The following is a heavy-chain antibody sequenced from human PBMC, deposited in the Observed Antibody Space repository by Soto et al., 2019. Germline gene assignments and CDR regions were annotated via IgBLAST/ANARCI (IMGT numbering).Heavy chain of an antibody. CDR1: GGSISRSNYN. CDR2: IFYNGNT. V-gene: IGHV4-39*01. Sequence: QLRLQESGPGLVKPSETLSLTCIVSGGSISRSNYNWGWIRQTPGKGLEWVGSIFYNGNTYYNPSLQSRVFISADTSKNQCSLDLTSVTAADTAVYFCARNAYQLPNFSYYYGMDVWGQGTTVTVSS. J-gene: IGHJ6*02. D-gene: IGHD2-2*01. CDR3: ARNAYQLPNFSYYYGMDV.